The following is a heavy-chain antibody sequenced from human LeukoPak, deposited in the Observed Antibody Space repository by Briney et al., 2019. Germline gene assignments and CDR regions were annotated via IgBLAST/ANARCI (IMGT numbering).Heavy chain of an antibody. CDR2: IIPIFGTT. D-gene: IGHD1-14*01. V-gene: IGHV1-69*13. Sequence: SVKVSCKASRGTFSSYAISWVRQAPGQGLEWMGVIIPIFGTTNYAQKFQGRVTITADESTSTAYMELSSLRSEDTAVYYCAHPSRTYYYYATDVWGQGTTVTVSS. CDR1: RGTFSSYA. CDR3: AHPSRTYYYYATDV. J-gene: IGHJ6*02.